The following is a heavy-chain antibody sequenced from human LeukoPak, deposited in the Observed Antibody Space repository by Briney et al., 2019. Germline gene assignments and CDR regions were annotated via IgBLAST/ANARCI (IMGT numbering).Heavy chain of an antibody. D-gene: IGHD5-12*01. CDR2: INHSGST. CDR1: GYSISSGYY. Sequence: SETLSLTCTVSGYSISSGYYWGWIRQPPGKGLEWIGEINHSGSTNYNPSLKSRVTISVDTSKNQFSLKLSSVTAADTAVYYCAREPWLRPRAYYFDYWGQGTLVTVSS. J-gene: IGHJ4*02. CDR3: AREPWLRPRAYYFDY. V-gene: IGHV4-38-2*02.